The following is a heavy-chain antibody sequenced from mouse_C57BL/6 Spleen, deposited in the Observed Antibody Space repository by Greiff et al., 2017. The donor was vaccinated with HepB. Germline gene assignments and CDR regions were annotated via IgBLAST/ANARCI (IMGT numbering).Heavy chain of an antibody. CDR1: GYTFTSYW. J-gene: IGHJ1*03. D-gene: IGHD1-1*01. CDR3: AHYYGSSYVWYFDV. Sequence: QVQLQQPGAELVKPGASVKMSCKASGYTFTSYWITWVKQRPGQGLEWIGDIYPGSGSTNYNEKFKSKATLTVDTSSSTAYMQLSSLTSEDSAVYYCAHYYGSSYVWYFDVWGTGTTVTVSS. CDR2: IYPGSGST. V-gene: IGHV1-55*01.